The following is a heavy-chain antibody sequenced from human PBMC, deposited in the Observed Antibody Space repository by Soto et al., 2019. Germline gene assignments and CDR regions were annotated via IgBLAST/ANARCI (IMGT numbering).Heavy chain of an antibody. CDR3: AKTDRKVVPAAIVDY. D-gene: IGHD2-2*01. V-gene: IGHV3-30*18. Sequence: QVQLVESGGGVVQPGRSLRLSCAASGFTFSSYGMHWVRQAPGKGLEWVAVISYDGSNKYYADSVKGRFTISRDNSKNTLYLQMNSLRAEDTAVYYCAKTDRKVVPAAIVDYWGQGTLVTVSS. J-gene: IGHJ4*02. CDR1: GFTFSSYG. CDR2: ISYDGSNK.